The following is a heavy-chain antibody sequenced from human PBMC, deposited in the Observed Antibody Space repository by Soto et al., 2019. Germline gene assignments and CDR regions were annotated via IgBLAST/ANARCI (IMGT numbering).Heavy chain of an antibody. CDR3: AREYYYDSSGYYLYAGYFDY. V-gene: IGHV4-59*01. CDR1: GGSISSYY. Sequence: NPSETLSLTYTVSGGSISSYYWSWIRQPPGKGLEWIGYIYYSGSTNYNPSLKSRVTISVDTSKNQFSLKLSSVTAADTAVYYCAREYYYDSSGYYLYAGYFDYWGQGTLVTVSS. J-gene: IGHJ4*02. D-gene: IGHD3-22*01. CDR2: IYYSGST.